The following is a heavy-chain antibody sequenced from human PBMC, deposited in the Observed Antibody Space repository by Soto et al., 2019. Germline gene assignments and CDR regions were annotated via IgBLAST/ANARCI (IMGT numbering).Heavy chain of an antibody. CDR2: IIPIFGTA. J-gene: IGHJ6*02. CDR1: GGTFSSYA. D-gene: IGHD5-18*01. V-gene: IGHV1-69*06. Sequence: QVQPVQSGAEVKKPGSSVKVSCKASGGTFSSYAISWVRQAPGQGLEWMGGIIPIFGTANYAQKFQGRVKITADKSTSTVYMELSSLRSEDTGVYYCARGRIELFYYGMDVWGQGTTVTVSS. CDR3: ARGRIELFYYGMDV.